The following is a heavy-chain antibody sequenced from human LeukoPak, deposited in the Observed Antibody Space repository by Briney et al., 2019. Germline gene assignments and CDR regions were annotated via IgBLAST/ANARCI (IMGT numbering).Heavy chain of an antibody. J-gene: IGHJ5*02. CDR3: ASVTFGGVIVTEIDP. Sequence: TASETLSLTCTVAGGSISSSSYYWGWIRQPPGKGLEWIGSIYYSGSTYYNPSLKSRVTISVDTSKNQFSLKLSSVTAADTAVYYCASVTFGGVIVTEIDPWGQGTLVTVSS. V-gene: IGHV4-39*01. D-gene: IGHD3-16*02. CDR1: GGSISSSSYY. CDR2: IYYSGST.